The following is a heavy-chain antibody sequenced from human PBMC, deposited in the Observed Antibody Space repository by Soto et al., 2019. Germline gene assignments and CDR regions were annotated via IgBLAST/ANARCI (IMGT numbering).Heavy chain of an antibody. CDR2: IYYSGST. J-gene: IGHJ4*02. D-gene: IGHD5-12*01. CDR1: DGSISSYY. V-gene: IGHV4-59*08. CDR3: ARHLAYSGYELEY. Sequence: SETLSLTCTVSDGSISSYYWSWIRQPPGKGLEWIGYIYYSGSTNYNPSLKSRVTISVDTSKNQFSLKLSSVTAADTAVYYCARHLAYSGYELEYWGQGTLVTVSS.